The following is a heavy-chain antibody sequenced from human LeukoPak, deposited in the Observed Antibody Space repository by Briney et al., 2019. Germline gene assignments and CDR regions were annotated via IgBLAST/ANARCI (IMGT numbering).Heavy chain of an antibody. J-gene: IGHJ6*03. CDR1: GFTFSSYG. CDR3: ARVDSSGWSKYYYYYMDV. CDR2: ISGSGGIK. D-gene: IGHD6-19*01. Sequence: GGTLRLSCAASGFTFSSYGMTWVRQAPGKGLEWVSAISGSGGIKYYAASVKGRITISRDNSKNTLYLQMNSLRAEDTAVYYCARVDSSGWSKYYYYYMDVWGKGTTVTISS. V-gene: IGHV3-23*01.